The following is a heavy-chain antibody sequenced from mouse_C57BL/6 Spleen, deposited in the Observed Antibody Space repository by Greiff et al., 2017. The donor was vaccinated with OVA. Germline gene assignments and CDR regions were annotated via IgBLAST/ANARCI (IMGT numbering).Heavy chain of an antibody. CDR3: ASYYDYDGFAY. CDR1: GFSLTSYG. J-gene: IGHJ3*01. V-gene: IGHV2-6*01. D-gene: IGHD2-4*01. Sequence: VKLVESGPGLVAPSQSLSITCTVSGFSLTSYGVDWVRQSPGKGLEWLGVIWGVGSTNYNSALKSRLSISKDNSKSQVFLKMNSLQTDDTAMYXCASYYDYDGFAYWGQGTLVTVSA. CDR2: IWGVGST.